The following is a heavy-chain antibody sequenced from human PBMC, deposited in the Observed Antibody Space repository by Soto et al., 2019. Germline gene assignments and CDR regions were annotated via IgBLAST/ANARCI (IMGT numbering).Heavy chain of an antibody. Sequence: DSVKVSCKASGYSFTDHYIHWVRQAPGQGLEWMGWVNPNTGGTNYAQRFHGRVTMTRDTSITTAYMELSSLRSDDTALFYCATLDGGGYYDNALDIWGQGTMVTVS. CDR3: ATLDGGGYYDNALDI. CDR1: GYSFTDHY. V-gene: IGHV1-2*02. J-gene: IGHJ3*02. D-gene: IGHD3-3*01. CDR2: VNPNTGGT.